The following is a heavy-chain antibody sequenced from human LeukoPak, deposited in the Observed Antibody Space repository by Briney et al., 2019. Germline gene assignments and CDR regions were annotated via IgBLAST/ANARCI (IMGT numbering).Heavy chain of an antibody. CDR3: AKSPAYSSSWFDY. J-gene: IGHJ4*02. V-gene: IGHV3-23*01. CDR1: GFTFSSYA. D-gene: IGHD6-13*01. Sequence: GGSLILSCAASGFTFSSYAVSWVRQAPGEGLEWVSAISATGGGTYYADSVRGRFTISRDNSKNTLYVQMNSLRVEDTAVYYCAKSPAYSSSWFDYWGQGTLVTVSS. CDR2: ISATGGGT.